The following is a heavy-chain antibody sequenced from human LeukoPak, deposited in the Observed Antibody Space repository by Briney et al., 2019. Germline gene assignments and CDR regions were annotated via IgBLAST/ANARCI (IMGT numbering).Heavy chain of an antibody. V-gene: IGHV5-51*01. D-gene: IGHD3-16*01. J-gene: IGHJ4*02. CDR2: IYPGDSDI. Sequence: GESLKISCKGSGYSLTSYWIGWVRQMPGKALEWMGIIYPGDSDITYSPSFQGQVTISADKSISTAYLQWSSLKASDTAIYYCARLRGNYFDYWGQGALVTVSS. CDR3: ARLRGNYFDY. CDR1: GYSLTSYW.